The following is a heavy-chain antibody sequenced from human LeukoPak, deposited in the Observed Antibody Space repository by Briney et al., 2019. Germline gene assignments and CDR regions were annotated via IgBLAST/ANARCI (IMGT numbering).Heavy chain of an antibody. V-gene: IGHV4-39*07. CDR3: AREGATTRPLDY. CDR2: IYTSGST. D-gene: IGHD4-17*01. CDR1: GGSISSSSYY. Sequence: PSETLSLTCTVSGGSISSSSYYWGWIRQPPGKGLEWIGRIYTSGSTNYSPSLKSRVTMSVDTSKNQFFLNLTSVTAADTAVYYCAREGATTRPLDYWGQGTLVTVSS. J-gene: IGHJ4*02.